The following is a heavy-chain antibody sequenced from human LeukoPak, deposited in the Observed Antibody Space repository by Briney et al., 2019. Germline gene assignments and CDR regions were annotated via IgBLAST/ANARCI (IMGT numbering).Heavy chain of an antibody. CDR3: ARGPTYDFWSGYFDY. CDR1: GGSISSSSYY. D-gene: IGHD3-3*01. Sequence: SETLSLTCTVSGGSISSSSYYWRWIRQPPGKGLEWIGSIYYSGSTCYNPSLKSRVTISVDTSKNQFSLKLSSVTAADTAVYYCARGPTYDFWSGYFDYWGQGTLVTVSS. J-gene: IGHJ4*02. V-gene: IGHV4-39*01. CDR2: IYYSGST.